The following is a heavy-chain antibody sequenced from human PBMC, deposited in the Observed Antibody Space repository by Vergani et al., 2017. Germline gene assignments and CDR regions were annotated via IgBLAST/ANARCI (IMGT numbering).Heavy chain of an antibody. V-gene: IGHV3-21*06. CDR2: IGSSGPYI. D-gene: IGHD2-8*01. J-gene: IGHJ6*02. Sequence: EVQLVESGGGLVKPGGSLSLSCAASGFTFSDFSMSWVRQAPGKGLEWVAFIGSSGPYINYADSVKGRFIISRDNTNNSLFLQLRSLRAEDAAVYYCARDCTSGGCPDNYGMDVWVQGDTVTVSS. CDR1: GFTFSDFS. CDR3: ARDCTSGGCPDNYGMDV.